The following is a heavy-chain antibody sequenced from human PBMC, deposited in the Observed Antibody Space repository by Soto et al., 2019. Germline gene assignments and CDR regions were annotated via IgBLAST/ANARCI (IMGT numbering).Heavy chain of an antibody. V-gene: IGHV4-39*07. Sequence: PSETLSLTCTVSGGSISSSSYYWGWIRQPPGKGLEWIGSIYYSGSTYYNPSLKSRVTISVDTSKNQFSLKLSSVTAADTAVYYCARAPYYGSGSYIDYWGQGTLVTVSS. CDR1: GGSISSSSYY. CDR3: ARAPYYGSGSYIDY. CDR2: IYYSGST. J-gene: IGHJ4*02. D-gene: IGHD3-10*01.